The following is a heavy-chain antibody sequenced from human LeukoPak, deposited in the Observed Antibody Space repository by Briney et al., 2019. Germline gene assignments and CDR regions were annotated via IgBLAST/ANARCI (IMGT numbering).Heavy chain of an antibody. CDR3: ARDLGFGVVPAASFDY. CDR1: GFTFSSYW. J-gene: IGHJ4*02. CDR2: IKQDGSEK. Sequence: QSGGSLRLSCAASGFTFSSYWMSWVRQAPGKGLEWVANIKQDGSEKYYVDSVKGRFTISRDNAKNSLYLQMNSLRAEDTAVYYCARDLGFGVVPAASFDYWGQGTLVTVSS. V-gene: IGHV3-7*01. D-gene: IGHD2-2*01.